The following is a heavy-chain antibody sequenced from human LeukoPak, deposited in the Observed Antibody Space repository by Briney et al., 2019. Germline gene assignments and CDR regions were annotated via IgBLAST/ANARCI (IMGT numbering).Heavy chain of an antibody. CDR3: ARDLGIAAAGDAFDI. CDR1: GYTFTGYY. D-gene: IGHD6-13*01. J-gene: IGHJ3*02. CDR2: INPNSGGT. Sequence: ASVKVSCKASGYTFTGYYIHWVRQAPGQGLEWMGWINPNSGGTNYAQKFQGRVTMTRDTSISTAYMELSRLRSDDTAVYYCARDLGIAAAGDAFDIWGQGTMVTVSS. V-gene: IGHV1-2*02.